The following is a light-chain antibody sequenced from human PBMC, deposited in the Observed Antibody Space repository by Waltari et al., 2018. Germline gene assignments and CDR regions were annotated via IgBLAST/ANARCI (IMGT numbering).Light chain of an antibody. V-gene: IGKV3-20*01. J-gene: IGKJ2*01. CDR1: QSVSSSY. Sequence: EIVLTQSPGTLSLSPGERATLSCRASQSVSSSYLAWYQQKPGQAPRLLIYGASRRATGIPDRFRGSGSGTDFTLTISRLEPEDFAVYYCQQYGSSPRYTFGQGPKLEIK. CDR2: GAS. CDR3: QQYGSSPRYT.